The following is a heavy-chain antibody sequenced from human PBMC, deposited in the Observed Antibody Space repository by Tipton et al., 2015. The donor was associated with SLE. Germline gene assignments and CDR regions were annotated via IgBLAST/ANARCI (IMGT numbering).Heavy chain of an antibody. D-gene: IGHD3-10*01. J-gene: IGHJ3*02. CDR3: AREYQGSFYVNGAFDM. Sequence: GSLRLSCVVSGFTFSNNWMTWARQAPGKGLEWVAHIKPDGSEEFYVDSVRGRFIISRDNAKSSLYLQMNSLNAEDTAVYYCAREYQGSFYVNGAFDMWGQGTVVTVSS. CDR2: IKPDGSEE. V-gene: IGHV3-7*01. CDR1: GFTFSNNW.